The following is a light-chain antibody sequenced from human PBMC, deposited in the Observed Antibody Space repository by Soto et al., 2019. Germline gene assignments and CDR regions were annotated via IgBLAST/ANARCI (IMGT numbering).Light chain of an antibody. CDR3: QSYDSSLSAPYV. CDR2: GNS. V-gene: IGLV1-40*01. Sequence: VLTQPPSVSGAPGQRVTISCTGSSSNIGAGYDVHWYQQLPGTAPKLLIYGNSNRPSGVPDRFSGSKSGTSASLAITGLQAEDEADYYCQSYDSSLSAPYVFGTGTKVTV. J-gene: IGLJ1*01. CDR1: SSNIGAGYD.